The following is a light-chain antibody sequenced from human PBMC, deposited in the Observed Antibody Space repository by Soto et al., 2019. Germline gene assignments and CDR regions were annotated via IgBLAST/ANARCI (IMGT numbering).Light chain of an antibody. CDR1: SSDVGSYNL. CDR2: EGS. V-gene: IGLV2-23*01. CDR3: CSYAGSPYV. Sequence: QSVLTQPASVSGSPGQSITISCTGTSSDVGSYNLVSWYQQHPGKAPKLMIYEGSKRPSGVSNRFSGSKSGNTASLKISGLQAEDEADYYCCSYAGSPYVFGTGTKVTVL. J-gene: IGLJ1*01.